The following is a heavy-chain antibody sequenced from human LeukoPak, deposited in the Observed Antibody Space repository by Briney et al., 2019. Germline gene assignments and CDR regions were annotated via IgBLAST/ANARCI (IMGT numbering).Heavy chain of an antibody. V-gene: IGHV3-30*02. Sequence: PGGSLRLSCAASGFTFNNYGMHWVRQAPGKGLEWVAFIRYDGSNTYYADSVKGRFTISRDNSKNTLYLQINSLRAEDTAVYFCAKDRLGGPYFFHYWGQGTLVTVSS. CDR3: AKDRLGGPYFFHY. CDR1: GFTFNNYG. CDR2: IRYDGSNT. J-gene: IGHJ4*02. D-gene: IGHD3-16*01.